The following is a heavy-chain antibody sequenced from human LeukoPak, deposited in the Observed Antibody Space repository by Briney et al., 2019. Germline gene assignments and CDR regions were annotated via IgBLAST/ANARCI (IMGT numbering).Heavy chain of an antibody. V-gene: IGHV4-4*07. CDR3: ARGAISGVVIKRMGDYFDY. J-gene: IGHJ4*02. D-gene: IGHD3-3*01. Sequence: SETLSLTCTVSGGSISSYYWSWIRQPAGKGLEWIGRIYTSGSTNYNPSLKSRVTMSVDTSKNQFSLKLSSVTAADTAVYYCARGAISGVVIKRMGDYFDYWGQGTLVTVSS. CDR2: IYTSGST. CDR1: GGSISSYY.